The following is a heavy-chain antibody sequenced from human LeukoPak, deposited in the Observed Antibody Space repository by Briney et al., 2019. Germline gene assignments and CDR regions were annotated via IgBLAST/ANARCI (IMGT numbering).Heavy chain of an antibody. CDR2: IYYSGST. V-gene: IGHV4-30-4*01. J-gene: IGHJ4*02. CDR3: AGSRYYDYVWGSYRYPFDY. CDR1: GGSISSGDFY. Sequence: SETLSLTCTVSGGSISSGDFYWSWIRQPPGKGLEWIGYIYYSGSTYYNPPLKSRVTISVDTSKNQFSLKLSSVTAADTAVYYCAGSRYYDYVWGSYRYPFDYWGQGTLVTVSS. D-gene: IGHD3-16*02.